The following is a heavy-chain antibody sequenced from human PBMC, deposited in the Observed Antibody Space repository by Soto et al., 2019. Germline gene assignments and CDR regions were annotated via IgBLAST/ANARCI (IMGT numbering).Heavy chain of an antibody. V-gene: IGHV3-23*01. J-gene: IGHJ4*02. Sequence: GGSLRLSCAASGFTFSIFAMSWVRQSPGKGLEWVSTISGSGGSTYYADAVKGRFTISRDNSMGTLYLQMKSLRVEDTAIYYCAKEVSLGSTVDLGYWGQGALVTAPQ. CDR1: GFTFSIFA. D-gene: IGHD7-27*01. CDR2: ISGSGGST. CDR3: AKEVSLGSTVDLGY.